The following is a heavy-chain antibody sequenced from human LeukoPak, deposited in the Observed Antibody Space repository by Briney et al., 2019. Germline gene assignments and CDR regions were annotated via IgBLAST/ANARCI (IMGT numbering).Heavy chain of an antibody. J-gene: IGHJ3*02. Sequence: ASVKVSCKASGYTFTTYYMHWVRQAPGQGLEWMGWINTNTGNPTYAQGFTGRFVFSLDTSVSTAYLQISSLKAEDTAVYYCARDLFRIAAAGIDAFDIWGQGTMVTVSS. CDR1: GYTFTTYY. D-gene: IGHD6-13*01. CDR2: INTNTGNP. CDR3: ARDLFRIAAAGIDAFDI. V-gene: IGHV7-4-1*02.